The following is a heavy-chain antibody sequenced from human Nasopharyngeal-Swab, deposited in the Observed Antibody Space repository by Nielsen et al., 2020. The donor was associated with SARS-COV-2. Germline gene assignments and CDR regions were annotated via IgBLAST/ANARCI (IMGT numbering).Heavy chain of an antibody. CDR3: TRDDFWSGYFDY. J-gene: IGHJ4*02. V-gene: IGHV3-49*04. D-gene: IGHD3-3*01. CDR2: IRSKAYGGTT. CDR1: GFTFGDHA. Sequence: GESLKISCAASGFTFGDHAMSWVRQAPGKGLEWVGFIRSKAYGGTTEYAASVKGRFTISRDDSKSIAYLQMNSLKTEDTAVYYCTRDDFWSGYFDYWGQGTLVTVSS.